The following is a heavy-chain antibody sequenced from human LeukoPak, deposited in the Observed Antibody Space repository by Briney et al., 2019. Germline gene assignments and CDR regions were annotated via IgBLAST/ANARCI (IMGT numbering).Heavy chain of an antibody. CDR2: MNPNSGNT. V-gene: IGHV1-8*03. D-gene: IGHD3-22*01. CDR1: GYTFTSYD. J-gene: IGHJ5*02. CDR3: ARGYNYGGSSGYYFSSTWFDP. Sequence: ASVKVSCKASGYTFTSYDINWVRQATGQGLEWMGWMNPNSGNTGYAQKFQGRVTITRNTSISTAYMELSSLRSEDTPVYYCARGYNYGGSSGYYFSSTWFDPWGQGTLVTVST.